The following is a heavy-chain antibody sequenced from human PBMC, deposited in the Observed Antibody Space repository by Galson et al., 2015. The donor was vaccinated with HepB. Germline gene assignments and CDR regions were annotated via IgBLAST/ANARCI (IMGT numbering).Heavy chain of an antibody. Sequence: SLRLSCAASGFTFSRHGMHWVRQAPGKGLEWVSGIWSDGSKTFYADSVKGRFSISRDDSKSTLYLQMSSLGAEDTAVYYCGRDLSYYSLDYRGQGTLVVVSS. CDR1: GFTFSRHG. CDR3: GRDLSYYSLDY. D-gene: IGHD3-10*01. CDR2: IWSDGSKT. V-gene: IGHV3-33*01. J-gene: IGHJ4*02.